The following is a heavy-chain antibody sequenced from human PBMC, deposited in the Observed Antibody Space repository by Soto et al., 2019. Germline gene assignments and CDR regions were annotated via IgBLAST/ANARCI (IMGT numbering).Heavy chain of an antibody. V-gene: IGHV4-30-4*02. D-gene: IGHD7-27*01. CDR2: IYYSGST. Sequence: PSETLSLTCTVSGGSISSGGYYWSWIRQPPGKGLEWIGNIYYSGSTYYNPSLKSRVTISVDTSKNQFSLKLSSVTAADTAVYYCARRWGTSFDFWGQGTLVTVSS. J-gene: IGHJ4*02. CDR1: GGSISSGGYY. CDR3: ARRWGTSFDF.